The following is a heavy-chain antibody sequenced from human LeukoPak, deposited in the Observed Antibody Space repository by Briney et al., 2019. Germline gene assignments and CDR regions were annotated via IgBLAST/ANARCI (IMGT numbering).Heavy chain of an antibody. V-gene: IGHV3-7*04. CDR1: GFTFSSYW. Sequence: AGGSLRLSGAASGFTFSSYWMTWVRQAPGKGLEWVANIKYDGGKKDYVDSVKGRFTISRDNAKNSLYLQMNSLRAEDTAVYYCAKDIEPAGLFLDYWGQGTLVTVSS. CDR2: IKYDGGKK. CDR3: AKDIEPAGLFLDY. D-gene: IGHD6-13*01. J-gene: IGHJ4*02.